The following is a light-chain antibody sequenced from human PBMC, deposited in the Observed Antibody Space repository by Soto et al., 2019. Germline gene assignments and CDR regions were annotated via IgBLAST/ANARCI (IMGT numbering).Light chain of an antibody. J-gene: IGKJ1*01. CDR3: LQRQSWPRT. Sequence: EIGLTQSPATLSSFPGDRVTLSCRASHAVNTRLAWYQHKPGQAPRLLIYLTPNTAAGIPARFSGSGSGTDFTLTISDVEPEYVAVYYCLQRQSWPRTYGQGTKV. CDR1: HAVNTR. V-gene: IGKV3-11*01. CDR2: LTP.